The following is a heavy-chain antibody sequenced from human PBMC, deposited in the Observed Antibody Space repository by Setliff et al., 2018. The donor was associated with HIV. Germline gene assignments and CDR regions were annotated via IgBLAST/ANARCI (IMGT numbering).Heavy chain of an antibody. CDR3: ARQTATGSSATFDC. CDR2: ILPSGGT. Sequence: SETLSLTCTVSGGSTSGYFWTWIRQPAGKGLEWIGRILPSGGTNYNPSLKSRLTMSVDTSNNQFSLKLSSVTAADTAVYYCARQTATGSSATFDCWGQGTLVTVSS. V-gene: IGHV4-4*07. D-gene: IGHD2-21*02. J-gene: IGHJ4*02. CDR1: GGSTSGYF.